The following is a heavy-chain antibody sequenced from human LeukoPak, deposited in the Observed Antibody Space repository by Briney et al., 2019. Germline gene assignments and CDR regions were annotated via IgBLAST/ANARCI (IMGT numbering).Heavy chain of an antibody. V-gene: IGHV3-11*01. J-gene: IGHJ4*02. D-gene: IGHD3/OR15-3a*01. CDR2: SSSSGSTI. Sequence: PGGSLRLSCAASGFTLSDYYMSWNRQAPGKGLEWVSYSSSSGSTIYYADSVKGRFAISRDNAKNSLYLQMNSLRAEDTAVYYCARRRDFIDYWGQGTLVTVSS. CDR3: ARRRDFIDY. CDR1: GFTLSDYY.